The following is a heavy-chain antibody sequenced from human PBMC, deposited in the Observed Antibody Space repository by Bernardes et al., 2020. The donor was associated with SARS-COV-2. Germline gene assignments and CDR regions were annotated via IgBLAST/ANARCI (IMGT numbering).Heavy chain of an antibody. CDR3: TTEESSYRDFWSGQRGLGYFDF. CDR1: GFTFNNAW. CDR2: IKSKTNGGTT. Sequence: GGSLRLSCAASGFTFNNAWMSWVRQAPGKGLEWVGRIKSKTNGGTTDYAAPVKGRFTISRDDSKNTLYLQMNSLKTEDTAVYYCTTEESSYRDFWSGQRGLGYFDFWGQGTLVTVSS. V-gene: IGHV3-15*01. D-gene: IGHD3-3*01. J-gene: IGHJ4*02.